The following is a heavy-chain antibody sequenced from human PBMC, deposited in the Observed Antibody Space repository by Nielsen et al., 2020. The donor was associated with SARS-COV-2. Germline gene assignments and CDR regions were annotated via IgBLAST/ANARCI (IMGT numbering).Heavy chain of an antibody. CDR2: ISAYNGNT. V-gene: IGHV1-18*01. D-gene: IGHD2-2*01. CDR1: GYSFTSYG. CDR3: ARVVVPAARSSGYYGMDV. J-gene: IGHJ6*02. Sequence: SCKGSGYSFTSYGISWVRQAPGQGLEWMGWISAYNGNTNYAQKLQGRVTMTTDTSTSTAYMELRSLRSDDTAVYYCARVVVPAARSSGYYGMDVWGQGTTVTVSS.